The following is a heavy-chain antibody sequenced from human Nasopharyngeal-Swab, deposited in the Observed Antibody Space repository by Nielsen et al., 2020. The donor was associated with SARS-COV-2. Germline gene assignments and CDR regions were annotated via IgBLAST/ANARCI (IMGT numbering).Heavy chain of an antibody. CDR2: ISIGNSYI. J-gene: IGHJ4*02. CDR1: GFSFSASG. CDR3: ARTDSGSYAAYFDY. Sequence: GGSLRLSCAASGFSFSASGMSWVRRAPGKGLEWVSSISIGNSYILYADSVKGRFTISRDNSKNTLYLQMDSLRPEDTAVYYCARTDSGSYAAYFDYWGQGTQVTVSS. V-gene: IGHV3-21*01. D-gene: IGHD1-26*01.